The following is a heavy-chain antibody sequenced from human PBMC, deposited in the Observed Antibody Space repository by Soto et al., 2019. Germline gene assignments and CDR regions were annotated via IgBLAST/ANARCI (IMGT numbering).Heavy chain of an antibody. D-gene: IGHD3-3*01. CDR3: ARGADYDFWSGPEKL. V-gene: IGHV3-30*03. J-gene: IGHJ4*02. CDR2: IGYDGSNK. Sequence: PGGSLRLSCAASGFNFGTCVMHWVRQAPGRGLEWVAVIGYDGSNKYYADSVKGRFTISRDNSKNTLSLQLNSLRPEDTAVYYCARGADYDFWSGPEKLWGQGTLVTVSS. CDR1: GFNFGTCV.